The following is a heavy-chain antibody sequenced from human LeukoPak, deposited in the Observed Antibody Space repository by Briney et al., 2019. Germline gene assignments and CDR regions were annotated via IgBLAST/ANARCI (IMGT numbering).Heavy chain of an antibody. CDR3: ISYYYDSRSWFDP. J-gene: IGHJ5*02. CDR2: IYYSGST. D-gene: IGHD3-22*01. CDR1: GGSISNYY. V-gene: IGHV4-59*01. Sequence: PSETLSLTCTVSGGSISNYYWSWIRQPPGKGLEWIGYIYYSGSTNYNPSLKSRVTISVDTSKNQFSLKLSSVTAADTAVYYCISYYYDSRSWFDPWGQGTLVTVSS.